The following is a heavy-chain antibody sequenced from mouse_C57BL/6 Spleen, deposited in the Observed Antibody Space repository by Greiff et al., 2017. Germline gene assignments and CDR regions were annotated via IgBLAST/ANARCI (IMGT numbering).Heavy chain of an antibody. V-gene: IGHV1-53*01. CDR2: INPSNGGT. J-gene: IGHJ4*01. CDR3: ACGFVEGGAMDY. Sequence: QVQLQQPGTELVKPGASVKLSCKASGYTFTSYWMHWVKQRPGQGLEWIGNINPSNGGTNYNEKFKGKATLTVDKSSSTAYMQLSSLTSEDAAVYDCACGFVEGGAMDYWGQGTSVTVSA. CDR1: GYTFTSYW.